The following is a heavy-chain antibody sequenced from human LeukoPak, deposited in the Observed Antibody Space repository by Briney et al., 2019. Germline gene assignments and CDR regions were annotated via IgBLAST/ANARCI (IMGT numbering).Heavy chain of an antibody. Sequence: GSLRLSCAASGFTFSDYYMSWIRQAPGKGLEWIGEINHSGSTNYNPSLKSRVTISVDTSKNQFSLKLSSVTAADTAVYYCARHPKYDILTGYYGKSFDYWGQGTLVTVSS. J-gene: IGHJ4*02. V-gene: IGHV4-34*01. CDR2: INHSGST. CDR3: ARHPKYDILTGYYGKSFDY. CDR1: GFTFSDYY. D-gene: IGHD3-9*01.